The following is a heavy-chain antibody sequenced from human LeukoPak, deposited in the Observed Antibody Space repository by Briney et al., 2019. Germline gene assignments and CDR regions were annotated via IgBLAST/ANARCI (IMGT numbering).Heavy chain of an antibody. CDR3: ARDTSYGSGYFGY. D-gene: IGHD3-10*01. CDR1: GFTFSSYA. J-gene: IGHJ4*02. V-gene: IGHV3-30-3*01. CDR2: ISYDGSNK. Sequence: GGSLRLSCAASGFTFSSYAMHWVRQAPGKGLEWVAVISYDGSNKYYADSVKGRFTISRDNSKNTLYLQMNSLRAEDTAVYYCARDTSYGSGYFGYWGQGTLVTVSS.